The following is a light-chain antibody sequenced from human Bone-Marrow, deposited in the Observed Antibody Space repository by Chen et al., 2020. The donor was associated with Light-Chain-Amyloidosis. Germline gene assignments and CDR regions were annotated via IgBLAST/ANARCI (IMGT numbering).Light chain of an antibody. Sequence: QSALTQPASVSGSPGQSITISCTGSSSEVGTYNLVSWYQHHPGNAPKLIIYEAKKRPSGVSNRFSGSRSGYTASLTISGLQAEDEADYYCCSYAGRGKMFGGGTKLTVL. V-gene: IGLV2-23*01. CDR1: SSEVGTYNL. CDR3: CSYAGRGKM. J-gene: IGLJ3*02. CDR2: EAK.